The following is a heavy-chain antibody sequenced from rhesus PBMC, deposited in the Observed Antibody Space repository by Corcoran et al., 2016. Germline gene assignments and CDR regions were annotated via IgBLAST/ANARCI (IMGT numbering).Heavy chain of an antibody. CDR2: INGNSGIT. Sequence: QVQLQESGPGLVKPSETLSLTCAVSGGSFSSYWWTWTRQPPGKGLEWIEEINGNSGITNYNPPLKSRVTISKDASKNQFSLKLSSVTAADTAVYFCARGGDWYFDYWGQGVLVTVSP. J-gene: IGHJ4*01. CDR1: GGSFSSYW. V-gene: IGHV4-80*01. CDR3: ARGGDWYFDY. D-gene: IGHD3-3*01.